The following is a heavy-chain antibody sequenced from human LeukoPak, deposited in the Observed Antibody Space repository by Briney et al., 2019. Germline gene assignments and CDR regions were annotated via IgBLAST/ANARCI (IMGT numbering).Heavy chain of an antibody. D-gene: IGHD5-18*01. CDR3: ARDSYGSDY. V-gene: IGHV1-46*01. CDR1: GYTFSIYH. J-gene: IGHJ4*02. Sequence: ASVKVSCKASGYTFSIYHVHWVRQAPGQGLEWMGKITPSDGSTTYAQNFQDRVIMTRDTSSSTVYMQLSSLRSEDTAVYYCARDSYGSDYWGQGTLVTVSS. CDR2: ITPSDGST.